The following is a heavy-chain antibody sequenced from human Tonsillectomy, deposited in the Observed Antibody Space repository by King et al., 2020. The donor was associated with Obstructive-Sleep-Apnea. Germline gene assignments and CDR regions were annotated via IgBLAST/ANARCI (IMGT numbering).Heavy chain of an antibody. CDR2: ISSSSSTM. CDR1: GFTFSSYY. D-gene: IGHD6-13*01. V-gene: IGHV3-48*04. J-gene: IGHJ3*02. CDR3: ARSAAAGNRPDAFAI. Sequence: QLVQSGGGLVQPGGSLRLSCAASGFTFSSYYMNWVRQAPGKGLEWVSYISSSSSTMYYADSVKGRFTISRDNAKNSLYLQMNSLRAEDTAVYYCARSAAAGNRPDAFAIWGQGTMVTVSS.